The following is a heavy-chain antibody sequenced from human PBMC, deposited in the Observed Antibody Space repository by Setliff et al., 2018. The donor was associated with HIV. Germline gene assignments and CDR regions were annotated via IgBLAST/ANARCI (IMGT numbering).Heavy chain of an antibody. CDR1: GGSISSGSYY. CDR2: IYTSGST. CDR3: ARGGLGVVTSFDS. J-gene: IGHJ4*02. D-gene: IGHD3-3*01. V-gene: IGHV4-61*09. Sequence: LSLTCTVSGGSISSGSYYWSWIRQPAGKGLEWIGHIYTSGSTNYNPSLKSRVTISVDTSKNQFSLKLSSVTAADTAVYYCARGGLGVVTSFDSWGPGTLVTVSS.